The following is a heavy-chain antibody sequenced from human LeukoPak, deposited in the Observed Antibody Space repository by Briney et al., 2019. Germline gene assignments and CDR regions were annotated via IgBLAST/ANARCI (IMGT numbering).Heavy chain of an antibody. CDR3: ARDGGIAVAGTLGLDY. J-gene: IGHJ4*02. CDR2: IYTSGST. Sequence: PSETLSLTCTVSGGSISSYYLSWIRQPAGKGLEWIGRIYTSGSTNYNPSLKSRVTMSVDTSKNQFSLKLSSVTAADTAVYYCARDGGIAVAGTLGLDYWGQGTLVTVSS. V-gene: IGHV4-4*07. CDR1: GGSISSYY. D-gene: IGHD6-19*01.